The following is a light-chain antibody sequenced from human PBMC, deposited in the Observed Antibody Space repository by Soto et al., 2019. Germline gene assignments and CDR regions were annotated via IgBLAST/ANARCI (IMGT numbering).Light chain of an antibody. CDR3: QLYNHNLPYT. Sequence: DIQMNQSPSSLSASVGDRVTITCQASQDISKYLNWYQQKPGTAPKLLMYDASNLETGVSSRFSGSGSGTDFTLTISSLQPEDIATYYCQLYNHNLPYTLGQGTKLQIK. J-gene: IGKJ2*01. V-gene: IGKV1-33*01. CDR2: DAS. CDR1: QDISKY.